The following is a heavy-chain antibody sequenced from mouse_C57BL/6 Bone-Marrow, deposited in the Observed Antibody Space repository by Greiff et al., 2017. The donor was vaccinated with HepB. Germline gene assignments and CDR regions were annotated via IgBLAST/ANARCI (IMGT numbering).Heavy chain of an antibody. D-gene: IGHD2-2*01. J-gene: IGHJ4*01. Sequence: VQLQQSGAELARPGASVKLSCKASGYTFTSYGISWVKQRTGQGLEWIGEIYPRSGNTYYNEKFKGKATLTADKSSSTAYMEIRSLTSEDSAVYFCASEGLPHYYAMDYWGQGTSVTVSS. V-gene: IGHV1-81*01. CDR1: GYTFTSYG. CDR2: IYPRSGNT. CDR3: ASEGLPHYYAMDY.